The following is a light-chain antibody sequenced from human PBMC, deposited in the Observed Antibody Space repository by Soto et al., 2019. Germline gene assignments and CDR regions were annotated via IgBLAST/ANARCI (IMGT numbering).Light chain of an antibody. CDR3: QQSYSTPRT. J-gene: IGKJ1*01. Sequence: DIQMTQSPSSLSASVGDRVTITCRASQSISSYLNWYQQKPGKAHKLLIYAAYSLQSGVQSRFSGSGSGTDFTLTIRSLQPEDFATYYCQQSYSTPRTFGQGTKVDIK. CDR1: QSISSY. V-gene: IGKV1-39*01. CDR2: AAY.